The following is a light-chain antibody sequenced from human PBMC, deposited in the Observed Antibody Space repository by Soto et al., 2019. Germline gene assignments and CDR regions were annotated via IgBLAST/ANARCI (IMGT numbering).Light chain of an antibody. J-gene: IGKJ2*01. CDR1: QSVSDSY. CDR3: QQYSGSPYT. Sequence: EIVLTQSPGTLSLSPGERATLSCRASQSVSDSYLAWYQHKPGQTPRLLIFDASIRAPGIPDRFSGSGSGTDFTLSISRLEPEDFAVYYCQQYSGSPYTFGLGTKLEIK. CDR2: DAS. V-gene: IGKV3-20*01.